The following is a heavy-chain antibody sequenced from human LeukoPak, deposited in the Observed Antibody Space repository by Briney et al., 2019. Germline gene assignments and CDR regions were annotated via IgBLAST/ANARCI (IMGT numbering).Heavy chain of an antibody. V-gene: IGHV4-34*01. CDR2: INHSGST. CDR3: ARTRHSGSYFVRYFDL. J-gene: IGHJ2*01. CDR1: GFSVSANY. Sequence: PGGSLRLSCTASGFSVSANYMSWVRQPPGKGLEWIGEINHSGSTNYNPSLKSRVTISVDTSKNQFSLKLSSVTAADTAVYYCARTRHSGSYFVRYFDLWGRGTLVTVSS. D-gene: IGHD1-26*01.